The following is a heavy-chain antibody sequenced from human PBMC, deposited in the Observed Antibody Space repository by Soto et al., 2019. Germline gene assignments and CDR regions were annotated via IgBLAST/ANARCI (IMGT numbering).Heavy chain of an antibody. D-gene: IGHD3-9*01. CDR2: IKQDGSEK. CDR3: ARDRRGLTGVYYYYYMDV. V-gene: IGHV3-7*01. Sequence: RGSLRLSCAASGFTFSSYWMSWVRQAPGKGLEWVANIKQDGSEKYYVDSVKGRFTISRDNAKNSLYLQMNSLRAEDTAVYYCARDRRGLTGVYYYYYMDVWGKGTTVTVSS. CDR1: GFTFSSYW. J-gene: IGHJ6*03.